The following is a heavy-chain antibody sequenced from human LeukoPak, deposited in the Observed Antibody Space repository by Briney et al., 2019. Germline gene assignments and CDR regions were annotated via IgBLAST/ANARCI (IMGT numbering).Heavy chain of an antibody. V-gene: IGHV4-39*07. CDR2: IYYSGTT. D-gene: IGHD1-26*01. CDR3: ARGIETSKRRGYDY. Sequence: SETLSLTCTVSGGSISSSSYYWGWIRQPPGKGLEWIGSIYYSGTTNYNPSLKSRVTISVDTSKNQFSLKLSSVTAADTAVYYCARGIETSKRRGYDYWGQGTLVTVSS. J-gene: IGHJ4*02. CDR1: GGSISSSSYY.